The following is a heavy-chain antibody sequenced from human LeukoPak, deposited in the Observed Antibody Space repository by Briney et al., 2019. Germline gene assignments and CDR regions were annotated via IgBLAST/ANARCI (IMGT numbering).Heavy chain of an antibody. J-gene: IGHJ4*02. CDR3: AKDGIFFHYYDSSGYSHLDS. CDR2: IQYDGTNK. D-gene: IGHD3-22*01. CDR1: GFTFRSYG. V-gene: IGHV3-30*02. Sequence: GGSLRLSCAASGFTFRSYGMYWVRQAPGKGQEWVALIQYDGTNKYYADSVKGRFTISRDNSKNTLYLQMNSLRAEDTAVYYCAKDGIFFHYYDSSGYSHLDSWGQGTLVTVSS.